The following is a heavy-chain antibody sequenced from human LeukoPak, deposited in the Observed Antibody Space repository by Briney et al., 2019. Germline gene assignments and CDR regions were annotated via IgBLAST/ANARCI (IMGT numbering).Heavy chain of an antibody. CDR3: AKDSSGWHPFDFDY. CDR1: GFTFSSYE. D-gene: IGHD6-19*01. Sequence: GGSLRLSCAASGFTFSSYEMNWVRQAPGKGLEWVSAISGSGGSTYYADSVKGRFTISRDNSKNTLYVQMNSLRAEDTAVYYCAKDSSGWHPFDFDYWGQGTLVTVSS. CDR2: ISGSGGST. V-gene: IGHV3-23*01. J-gene: IGHJ4*02.